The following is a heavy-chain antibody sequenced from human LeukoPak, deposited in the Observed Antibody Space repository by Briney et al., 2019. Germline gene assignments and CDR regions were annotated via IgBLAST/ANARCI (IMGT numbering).Heavy chain of an antibody. CDR3: ARDNGHKSVDY. V-gene: IGHV1-18*01. D-gene: IGHD3-3*01. CDR1: GYTFTSFG. Sequence: GASVKVSCKTSGYTFTSFGISWLRQAPGQGLVWMGWIGAWNGDTNYVQKFQGRVTMTTDTSTSTLYMELRSLSSDDTAVYYCARDNGHKSVDYWGQGTLVTVSS. CDR2: IGAWNGDT. J-gene: IGHJ4*02.